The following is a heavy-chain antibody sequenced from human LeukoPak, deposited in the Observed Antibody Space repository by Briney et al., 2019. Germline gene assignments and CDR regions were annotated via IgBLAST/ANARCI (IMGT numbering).Heavy chain of an antibody. D-gene: IGHD5-24*01. V-gene: IGHV1-2*02. CDR1: GYTFTGCY. CDR2: INPNSGGT. Sequence: ASVKVSCKASGYTFTGCYMHWVRQAPGQGLEWMGWINPNSGGTNYAQKFQGRVTMTRDTSISTAYMELSRLRSDDTAVYYCARVGVRWLLQPAPYYFDYWGQGTLVTVSS. J-gene: IGHJ4*02. CDR3: ARVGVRWLLQPAPYYFDY.